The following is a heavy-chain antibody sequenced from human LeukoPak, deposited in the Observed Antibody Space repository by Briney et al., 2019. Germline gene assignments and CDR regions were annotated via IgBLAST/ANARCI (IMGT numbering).Heavy chain of an antibody. CDR3: ARPMVRGVIHN. CDR2: IYYNGST. Sequence: PSETLSLTCTVSGGSISSSSYYWGWIRQPPGKGLEWIGSIYYNGSTYYNPSLKSRVTISVDTSKNQFSLKLSSVTAADTAVYYCARPMVRGVIHNWGQGTLVTVSS. D-gene: IGHD3-10*01. J-gene: IGHJ4*02. V-gene: IGHV4-39*01. CDR1: GGSISSSSYY.